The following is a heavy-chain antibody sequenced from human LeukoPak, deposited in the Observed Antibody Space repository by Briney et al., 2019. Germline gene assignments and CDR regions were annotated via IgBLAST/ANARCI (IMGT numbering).Heavy chain of an antibody. CDR2: ISSNGGST. D-gene: IGHD3-22*01. V-gene: IGHV3-64*01. CDR3: AKDRGSGYYDSSGYFDY. CDR1: GFTFSSYA. Sequence: GGSLRLSCAASGFTFSSYAMHWVRQAPGKGLEYVSAISSNGGSTYYANSVKGRFTISRDNSKNTLYLQMNSLRAEDTAVYYCAKDRGSGYYDSSGYFDYWGQGTLVTVSS. J-gene: IGHJ4*02.